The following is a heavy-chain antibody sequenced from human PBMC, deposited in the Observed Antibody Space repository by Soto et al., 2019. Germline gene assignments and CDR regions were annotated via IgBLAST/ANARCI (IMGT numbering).Heavy chain of an antibody. D-gene: IGHD4-17*01. J-gene: IGHJ1*01. Sequence: ASVKVSCKASGYTFTSYGISWVRQAPGQGLEWMGWISAYNGNTNYAQKLQGRVTMTTDTSTSTAYMELRSLRSDDTAVYYCAREALSYYGERDKTRQYFQHWGQGTLVPVSS. CDR3: AREALSYYGERDKTRQYFQH. CDR1: GYTFTSYG. V-gene: IGHV1-18*04. CDR2: ISAYNGNT.